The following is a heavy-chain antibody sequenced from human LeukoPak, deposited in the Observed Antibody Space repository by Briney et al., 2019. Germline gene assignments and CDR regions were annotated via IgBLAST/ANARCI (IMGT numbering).Heavy chain of an antibody. Sequence: PGGSLRLSCAAXGXXXXXAWXXXXXXAXXXXLXXVXXXXSXNDXGTIXSAAPVKGRXTXSRDDSKNTLYLQMNSLKTEDTAVYYCTTDLGVVALPLFAYWGQGALVTVSS. D-gene: IGHD2-2*01. J-gene: IGHJ4*02. V-gene: IGHV3-15*01. CDR2: XXSXNDXGTI. CDR1: GXXXXXAW. CDR3: TTDLGVVALPLFAY.